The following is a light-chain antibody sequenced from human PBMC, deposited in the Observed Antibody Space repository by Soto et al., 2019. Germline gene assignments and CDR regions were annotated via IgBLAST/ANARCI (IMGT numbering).Light chain of an antibody. CDR1: QGIGND. CDR3: LQLYNFSWT. Sequence: AIQLTQSPSSLSASVGDRVTISCRASQGIGNDLAWYQQKPGKAPRLLIFAASNLQSGVPSRFSGSGSGTDFTLTISRLQPEDFAPYYCLQLYNFSWTFGQWTKVEIK. J-gene: IGKJ1*01. V-gene: IGKV1-6*01. CDR2: AAS.